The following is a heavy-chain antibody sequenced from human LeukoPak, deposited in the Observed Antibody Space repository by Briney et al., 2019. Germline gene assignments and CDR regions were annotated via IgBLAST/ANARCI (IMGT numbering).Heavy chain of an antibody. CDR2: IKQDGSEK. CDR1: GFTFSSYW. V-gene: IGHV3-7*01. J-gene: IGHJ6*03. CDR3: ARDGITMVPWLVYMDV. Sequence: GGSLRLSCAASGFTFSSYWMSWVRQAPGKGLEWEADIKQDGSEKYYVDSVKGRFTISRDNAKNSLYLQMNSLRAEDTAVYYCARDGITMVPWLVYMDVWGKGTTVTVSS. D-gene: IGHD3-10*01.